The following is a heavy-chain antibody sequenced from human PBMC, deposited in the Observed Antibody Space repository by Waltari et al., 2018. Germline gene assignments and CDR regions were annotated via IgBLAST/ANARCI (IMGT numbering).Heavy chain of an antibody. V-gene: IGHV4-39*01. CDR1: GGSISSSSYY. Sequence: QLQLQESGPGLVKPSETLSLTCTVSGGSISSSSYYWGWIRQPPGKGLEWIGSIYYRGGTYYNPSRKSRVTISVDTSKNQFSLKLSSVTAADTAVYYCARQQSGSYYNYYYYMDVWGKGTTVTVSS. CDR2: IYYRGGT. CDR3: ARQQSGSYYNYYYYMDV. D-gene: IGHD1-26*01. J-gene: IGHJ6*03.